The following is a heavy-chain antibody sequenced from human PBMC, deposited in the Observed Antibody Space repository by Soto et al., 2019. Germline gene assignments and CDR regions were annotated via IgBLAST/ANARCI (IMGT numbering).Heavy chain of an antibody. CDR3: VRSLVDTGIRAYGHGLCDY. CDR1: GFTFSKYY. V-gene: IGHV3-11*06. J-gene: IGHJ4*02. D-gene: IGHD1-1*01. Sequence: QVQLVESGGGLVKPGGSLRLSCAASGFTFSKYYMSWVRQAPGTGLKIIAHIDSGGSYTVYEDSVKGRFTISRDNARNSLFLQMNSLRAEDTAVYYCVRSLVDTGIRAYGHGLCDYWGQGMLVAVSS. CDR2: IDSGGSYT.